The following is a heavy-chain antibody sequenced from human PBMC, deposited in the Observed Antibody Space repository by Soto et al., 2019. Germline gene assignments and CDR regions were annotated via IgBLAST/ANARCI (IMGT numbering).Heavy chain of an antibody. CDR2: ISYDGSNK. J-gene: IGHJ4*02. CDR1: GFTFSSYA. CDR3: AVGGRTAMVVPYDY. D-gene: IGHD5-18*01. Sequence: GESLKISCAASGFTFSSYAMHWVRQAPGKGLEWVAVISYDGSNKYYADSVKGRFTISRDNSKNTLYLQMNSLRAEDTAVYYCAVGGRTAMVVPYDYWGQGTLVTVSS. V-gene: IGHV3-30-3*01.